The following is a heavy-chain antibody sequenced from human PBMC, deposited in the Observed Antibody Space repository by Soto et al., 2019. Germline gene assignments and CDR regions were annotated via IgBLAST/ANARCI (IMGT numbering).Heavy chain of an antibody. CDR1: GFSLKSTGMC. Sequence: SGPTLVNPTQTLTLTCSFSGFSLKSTGMCVTWIRQPPGKALEWLALISWDDDKYYSTSLKTRLTISKDTSKNQVVLTVTNVDPVDTATYYCARSTLLRGGPLDFWGQGTPVTVSS. J-gene: IGHJ4*02. CDR3: ARSTLLRGGPLDF. CDR2: ISWDDDK. D-gene: IGHD3-10*01. V-gene: IGHV2-70*12.